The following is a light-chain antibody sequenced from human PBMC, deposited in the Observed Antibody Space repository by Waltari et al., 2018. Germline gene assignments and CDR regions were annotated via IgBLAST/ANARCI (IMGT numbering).Light chain of an antibody. CDR2: EIN. V-gene: IGLV2-8*01. CDR1: SSDVGGYNF. J-gene: IGLJ2*01. CDR3: SSYAVNNHLR. Sequence: QSALTQPPSASGSPGQSVTISCTGTSSDVGGYNFVSWYQQHPGEAPKVMIYEINKRPSGCPDRFAGSKSCNTASLTVSGLQAEDEAEYFCSSYAVNNHLRFGGGTKLTVL.